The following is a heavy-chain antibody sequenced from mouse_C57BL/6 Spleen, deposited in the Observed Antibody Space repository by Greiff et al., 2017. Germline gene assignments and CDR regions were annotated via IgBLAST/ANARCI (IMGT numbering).Heavy chain of an antibody. CDR3: AISTTVVLYYYAMDY. Sequence: VQLQQSGPGLVQPSQSLSITCTVSGFSLTSYGVHWVRQSPGKGLEWLGVIWRGGSTDYNAAFMSRLSITKDNSKSQVFFKMNSLQADDTVIYYCAISTTVVLYYYAMDYWGQGTSVTVSS. D-gene: IGHD1-1*01. CDR2: IWRGGST. CDR1: GFSLTSYG. V-gene: IGHV2-5*01. J-gene: IGHJ4*01.